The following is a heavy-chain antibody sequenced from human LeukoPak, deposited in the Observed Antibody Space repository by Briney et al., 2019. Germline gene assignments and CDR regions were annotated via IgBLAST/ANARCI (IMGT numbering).Heavy chain of an antibody. Sequence: SETLSLTCTVSGGSISSYYWSWLRQPPGKGLEWIGYIYYSGSTNYNPSLKSRVTISVDTSKNQFSLKLSSVTAEDTAVYYCARANVYYYYGMDVWGQGTTVTVSS. CDR3: ARANVYYYYGMDV. CDR2: IYYSGST. J-gene: IGHJ6*02. V-gene: IGHV4-59*01. CDR1: GGSISSYY.